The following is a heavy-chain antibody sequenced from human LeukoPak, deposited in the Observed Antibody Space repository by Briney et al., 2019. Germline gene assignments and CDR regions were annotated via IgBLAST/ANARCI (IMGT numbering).Heavy chain of an antibody. D-gene: IGHD3-3*01. J-gene: IGHJ1*01. CDR1: GGSISSGGYY. CDR3: ARGGWYFWSGSLGSAEYFQH. Sequence: SETLSLTCTVSGGSISSGGYYWSWIRQHPGKGLEWIGYIYYSGSTYYNPSLKSRVTISVDRSKNQFSLKLSSVTAADTAVYYCARGGWYFWSGSLGSAEYFQHWGQGTLVTVSS. V-gene: IGHV4-31*03. CDR2: IYYSGST.